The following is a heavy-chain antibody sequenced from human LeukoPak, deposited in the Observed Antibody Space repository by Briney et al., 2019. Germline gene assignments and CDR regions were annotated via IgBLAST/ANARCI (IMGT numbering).Heavy chain of an antibody. CDR2: INHSGST. D-gene: IGHD4-23*01. CDR1: GGSISSYY. Sequence: SETLSLTCTVSGGSISSYYWSWIRQPPGKGLEWIGEINHSGSTNYNPSLKSRVTMSVDTSKNQFSLKLSSVNAADTAVYYCARHSRGLRWFQYYFDYWGQGTLVTVSS. J-gene: IGHJ4*02. CDR3: ARHSRGLRWFQYYFDY. V-gene: IGHV4-34*01.